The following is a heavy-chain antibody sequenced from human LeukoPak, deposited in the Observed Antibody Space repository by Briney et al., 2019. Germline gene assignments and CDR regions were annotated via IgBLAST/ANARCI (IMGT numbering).Heavy chain of an antibody. CDR1: GYTFTSYG. D-gene: IGHD1-1*01. CDR2: ISAYYGNT. J-gene: IGHJ4*02. Sequence: ASVKVSCKASGYTFTSYGFSWVRQAPGQGLEWMGWISAYYGNTNYAQKFQGRVTMTTDTATSTAYMELRSLRCDDTAVYYCARKGDYWNDGAYWGQGTLVTVSS. CDR3: ARKGDYWNDGAY. V-gene: IGHV1-18*01.